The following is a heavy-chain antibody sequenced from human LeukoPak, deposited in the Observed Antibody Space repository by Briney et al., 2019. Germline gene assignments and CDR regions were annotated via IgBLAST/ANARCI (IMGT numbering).Heavy chain of an antibody. J-gene: IGHJ6*02. V-gene: IGHV3-48*04. CDR3: ARKGIAVAPPDYYYYGMDV. Sequence: GGSLRLSYAASGFTFSSYSMNWVRQAPGKGLEWVSYISSSSSTIYYADSVKGRFTISRDNAKNSLYLQMNSLRAEDTAVYYCARKGIAVAPPDYYYYGMDVWGQGTTVTVSS. CDR2: ISSSSSTI. CDR1: GFTFSSYS. D-gene: IGHD6-19*01.